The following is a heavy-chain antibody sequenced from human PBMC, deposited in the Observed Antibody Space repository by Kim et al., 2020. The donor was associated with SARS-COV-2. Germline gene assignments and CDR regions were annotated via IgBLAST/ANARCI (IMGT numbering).Heavy chain of an antibody. J-gene: IGHJ3*02. D-gene: IGHD3-16*01. CDR3: ARPIYVGRVAFDI. V-gene: IGHV1-69*01. Sequence: YAQKFQGRVTITADESTSAAYMELSSLRSEDTAVYYCARPIYVGRVAFDIWGQGTMVTVSS.